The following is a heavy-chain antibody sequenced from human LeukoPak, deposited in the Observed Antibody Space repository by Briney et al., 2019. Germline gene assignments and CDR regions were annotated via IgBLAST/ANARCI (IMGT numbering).Heavy chain of an antibody. CDR1: GFTFSSYA. D-gene: IGHD3-3*01. J-gene: IGHJ5*02. V-gene: IGHV3-30-3*01. Sequence: GRSLRLSCAASGFTFSSYAMHWVRQAPGKGLEWVAVISYDGSNKYYADSVKGRFTISRDNSKNTLYLQMNSLRAEDTAVYYCARGLRGTKDSKLRFLGGGLNWFDPWGKGTLVTVSS. CDR3: ARGLRGTKDSKLRFLGGGLNWFDP. CDR2: ISYDGSNK.